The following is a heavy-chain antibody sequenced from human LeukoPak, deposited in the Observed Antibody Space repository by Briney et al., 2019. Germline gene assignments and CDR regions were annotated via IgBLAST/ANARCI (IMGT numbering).Heavy chain of an antibody. CDR3: ADIWGSLGY. CDR2: ISYDGSDK. D-gene: IGHD7-27*01. V-gene: IGHV3-30*03. Sequence: PGRSLRLSCAASGFTFSNYGMHWVRQAPGKGLELVAVISYDGSDKYYADSVKGRFTISRDNSKNTLYLQMDSLRTEDTAVYYCADIWGSLGYWGQGTLVTVSS. J-gene: IGHJ4*02. CDR1: GFTFSNYG.